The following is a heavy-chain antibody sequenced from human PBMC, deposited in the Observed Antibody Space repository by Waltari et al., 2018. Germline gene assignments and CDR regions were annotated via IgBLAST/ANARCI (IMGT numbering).Heavy chain of an antibody. J-gene: IGHJ2*01. V-gene: IGHV4-39*01. CDR2: IYYSGST. Sequence: QLQLQESGPGLVKPSETLSLTCTVSGGSISSSSYYWGWIRQPLGKGLEWIGSIYYSGSTYYNPSLKSRVTISVDTSKNQFSLKLSSVTAADTAVYYCARSQGWYFDLWGRGTLVTVSS. CDR3: ARSQGWYFDL. CDR1: GGSISSSSYY.